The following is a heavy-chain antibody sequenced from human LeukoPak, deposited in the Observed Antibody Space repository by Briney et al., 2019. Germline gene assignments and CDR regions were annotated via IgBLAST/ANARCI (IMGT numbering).Heavy chain of an antibody. CDR3: ARGFPSSRLDDAFDI. V-gene: IGHV4-38-2*02. J-gene: IGHJ3*02. Sequence: SETLFLTCTVSGYSISSGYYWGWIRQPPGKGLEWIGSIYHSGSTYYNPSLKSRVTISVDTSKNQFSLKLSTVTAADTAVYYCARGFPSSRLDDAFDIWGQGTMVTVSS. CDR2: IYHSGST. CDR1: GYSISSGYY. D-gene: IGHD6-13*01.